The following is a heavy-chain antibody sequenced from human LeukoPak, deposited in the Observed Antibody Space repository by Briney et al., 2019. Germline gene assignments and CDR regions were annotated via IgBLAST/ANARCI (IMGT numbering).Heavy chain of an antibody. J-gene: IGHJ4*02. CDR1: GGTFSSYY. D-gene: IGHD2-21*02. Sequence: SETLSLTCTVSGGTFSSYYWSWIRQPAGQGLELISRISASANTTYNPTLQSPGTMSVDTAKNPFALKLSSVSDADTAVYYCARQGVATAIDYWGQGTLVTVSS. CDR2: ISASANT. CDR3: ARQGVATAIDY. V-gene: IGHV4-4*07.